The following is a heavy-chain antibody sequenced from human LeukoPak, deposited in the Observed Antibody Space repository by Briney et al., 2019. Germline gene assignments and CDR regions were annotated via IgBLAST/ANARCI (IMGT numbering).Heavy chain of an antibody. V-gene: IGHV2-70*01. CDR1: GFSLSTSGMC. CDR2: IDWDDDK. Sequence: ESGPTLVNPTQTLTLTCTFSGFSLSTSGMCVSWIRQPPGKALEWLALIDWDDDKYYSTSLKTRLTISKDTSKNQVVLTMTNMDPVDTATYYCARTSAYYDILTGYSPAYYFDYWGQGTLVTVSS. D-gene: IGHD3-9*01. J-gene: IGHJ4*02. CDR3: ARTSAYYDILTGYSPAYYFDY.